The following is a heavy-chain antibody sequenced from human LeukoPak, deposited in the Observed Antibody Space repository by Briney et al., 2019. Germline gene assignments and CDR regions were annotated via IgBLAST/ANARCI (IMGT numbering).Heavy chain of an antibody. CDR2: IIPIFGTA. J-gene: IGHJ4*02. CDR3: VRHLRGWLQLDY. V-gene: IGHV1-69*05. Sequence: VASVTVSCKASGGTFSTYTITWVRQAPGQGLEWMGGIIPIFGTANYAQKFQGRVTITTDESTSTAYMELSSLRSEDTAVYYCVRHLRGWLQLDYWGQGTLVTVSS. CDR1: GGTFSTYT. D-gene: IGHD5-24*01.